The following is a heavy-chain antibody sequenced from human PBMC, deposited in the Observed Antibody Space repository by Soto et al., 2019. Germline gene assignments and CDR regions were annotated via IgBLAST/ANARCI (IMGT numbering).Heavy chain of an antibody. Sequence: GGSLRLSCAASGFTFSGSAMHWVRQASGKGLEWVGRIRSKANSYATAYAASVKGRFTISRDDSKNTAYLQMNSLKTEDTAVYYCTGTTAYYCGGDCADYYSYGMDVCGQGTTVTVSS. CDR3: TGTTAYYCGGDCADYYSYGMDV. V-gene: IGHV3-73*01. CDR1: GFTFSGSA. CDR2: IRSKANSYAT. J-gene: IGHJ6*01. D-gene: IGHD2-21*02.